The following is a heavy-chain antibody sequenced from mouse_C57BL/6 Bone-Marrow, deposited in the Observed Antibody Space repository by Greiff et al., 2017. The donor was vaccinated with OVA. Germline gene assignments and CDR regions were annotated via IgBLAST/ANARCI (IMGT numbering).Heavy chain of an antibody. CDR1: GFNIKDDY. CDR3: TTAYDGYDYAMDY. J-gene: IGHJ4*01. D-gene: IGHD2-3*01. Sequence: VQLKQSGAELVRPGASVKLSCTASGFNIKDDYMHWVKQRPEQGLEWIGWIDPENGDTEYASKFQGKATITADTSSNTAYLQLSSLTSEDTAVYYCTTAYDGYDYAMDYWGQGTSVTVSS. V-gene: IGHV14-4*01. CDR2: IDPENGDT.